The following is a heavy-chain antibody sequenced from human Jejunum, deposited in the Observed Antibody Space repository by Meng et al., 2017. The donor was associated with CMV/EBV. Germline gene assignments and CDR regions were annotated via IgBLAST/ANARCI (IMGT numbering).Heavy chain of an antibody. V-gene: IGHV3-23*03. Sequence: SLRLSCAVSGLSFTNYAMSWVRQAPGKGLEWVSGIDHGGNKIYYADSVRGRFTISRDNSKNTLYLQMNNLRAEDTAVYFCARDANAAYWGQGTLVTVSS. J-gene: IGHJ4*02. CDR1: GLSFTNYA. CDR3: ARDANAAY. D-gene: IGHD2-15*01. CDR2: IDHGGNKI.